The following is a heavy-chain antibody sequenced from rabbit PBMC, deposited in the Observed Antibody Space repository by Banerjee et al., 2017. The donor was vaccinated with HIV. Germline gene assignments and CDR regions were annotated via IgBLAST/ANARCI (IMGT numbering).Heavy chain of an antibody. CDR3: ARDLIDDDLGSGYVDL. Sequence: QSLEESGGDLVKPGASLTLTCTASGFSFSSIYYLHWVRQAPGKGLEWIACIYTGSSGSTWYATWAKGRFTISKTSSTTVTLQMTSLTAADTATYFCARDLIDDDLGSGYVDLWGPGTLVTVS. CDR2: IYTGSSGST. CDR1: GFSFSSIYY. V-gene: IGHV1S40*01. D-gene: IGHD1-1*01. J-gene: IGHJ6*01.